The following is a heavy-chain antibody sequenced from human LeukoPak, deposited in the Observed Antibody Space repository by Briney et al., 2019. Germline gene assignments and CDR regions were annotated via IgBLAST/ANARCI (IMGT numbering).Heavy chain of an antibody. Sequence: WKPLPLTSAAYGGPFSGYYGTCIRHPPGKGLEWMGEINHSGSTNYSPSLKSRVTISVGTSKNQFSLKLSSVTAADTAVYYCARVRRGYGARPSFDYWGQGTLVTVSS. V-gene: IGHV4-34*01. CDR2: INHSGST. CDR1: GGPFSGYY. D-gene: IGHD5-12*01. CDR3: ARVRRGYGARPSFDY. J-gene: IGHJ4*02.